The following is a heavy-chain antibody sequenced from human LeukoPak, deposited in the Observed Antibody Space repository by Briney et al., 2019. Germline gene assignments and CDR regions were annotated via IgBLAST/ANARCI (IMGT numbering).Heavy chain of an antibody. J-gene: IGHJ4*02. CDR3: ARDGTYIAAAGTYDY. CDR2: IYHSGST. Sequence: SETLSLTCAVSGGSISSSNWWSWVRPPPGKGLEWIGEIYHSGSTNYNPSLQSRVTISVDTSKNEFSLKVRSVTAADTAVYFCARDGTYIAAAGTYDYWGQGTLVTVSS. V-gene: IGHV4-4*02. D-gene: IGHD6-13*01. CDR1: GGSISSSNW.